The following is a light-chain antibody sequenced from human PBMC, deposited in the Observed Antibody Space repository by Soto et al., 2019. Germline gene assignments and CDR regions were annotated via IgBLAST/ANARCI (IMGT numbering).Light chain of an antibody. CDR3: ISYKTDDTFL. J-gene: IGLJ1*01. CDR1: SSNIGAGSD. CDR2: VND. Sequence: QSVLTKPPSVSGAPGQRVTISCTGSSSNIGAGSDVHWYQQLPGEAPKLLIYVNDRRPSGVSNRFSGSKSGITASLTISGLQADDEAEYFCISYKTDDTFLFGTGTKVTVL. V-gene: IGLV1-40*01.